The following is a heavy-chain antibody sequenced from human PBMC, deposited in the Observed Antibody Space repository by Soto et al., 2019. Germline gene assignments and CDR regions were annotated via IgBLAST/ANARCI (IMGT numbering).Heavy chain of an antibody. CDR1: GYRFSSSW. V-gene: IGHV5-51*01. D-gene: IGHD3-16*02. J-gene: IGHJ4*02. CDR2: VYPSDSDV. Sequence: PGESLKISCQGTGYRFSSSWIGWVRQKPGKGLEWLGNVYPSDSDVRYSPAFEGQVTISADNSINNAFSLTLKSVTAADTAVYYCARGRSFRLVGVPLDSWGQGTLVTVSS. CDR3: ARGRSFRLVGVPLDS.